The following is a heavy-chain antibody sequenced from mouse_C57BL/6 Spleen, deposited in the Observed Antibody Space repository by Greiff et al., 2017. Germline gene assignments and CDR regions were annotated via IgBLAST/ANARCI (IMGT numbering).Heavy chain of an antibody. J-gene: IGHJ2*01. D-gene: IGHD1-1*01. V-gene: IGHV5-17*01. CDR2: ISSGSSTI. CDR3: ARHGSSYVYFDY. CDR1: GFTFSDYG. Sequence: EVKLVESGGGLVKPGGSLKLSCAASGFTFSDYGMHWVRQAPEKGLEWVAYISSGSSTIYYADTVKGRFTISRDNAKNTLFLQMTSLRSEDTAMYYCARHGSSYVYFDYWGQGTTLTVSS.